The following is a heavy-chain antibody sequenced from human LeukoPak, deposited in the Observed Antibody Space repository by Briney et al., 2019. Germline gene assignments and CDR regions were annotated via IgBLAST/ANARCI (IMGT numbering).Heavy chain of an antibody. V-gene: IGHV1-46*01. CDR1: GYTFTSYY. D-gene: IGHD1-26*01. Sequence: ASVKVSCKASGYTFTSYYMHWVRQAPGQGLEWMGIINPSGGSTSYAQKFQGRVTMTRDTSTSTVYMELSSLSSEDTAVYYCARDGSGSGSYLHAFDIWGQGTMVTVSS. CDR2: INPSGGST. CDR3: ARDGSGSGSYLHAFDI. J-gene: IGHJ3*02.